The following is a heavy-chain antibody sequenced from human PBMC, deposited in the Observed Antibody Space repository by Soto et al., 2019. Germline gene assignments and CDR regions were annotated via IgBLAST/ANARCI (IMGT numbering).Heavy chain of an antibody. V-gene: IGHV4-61*01. D-gene: IGHD1-26*01. CDR2: IYYSGTT. Sequence: PSETLSLTCTVSGGSVSVGNYYWSWIRQPPGKGLEWIGCIYYSGTTNYNPSLKSRVTISIDTSKNQFSLKLSSVTAADTAVYHCARLAVGTRALDYWGHGTLVTVSS. CDR1: GGSVSVGNYY. J-gene: IGHJ4*01. CDR3: ARLAVGTRALDY.